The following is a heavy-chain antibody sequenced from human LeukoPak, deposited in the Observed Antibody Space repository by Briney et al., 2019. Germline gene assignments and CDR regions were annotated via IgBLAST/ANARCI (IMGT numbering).Heavy chain of an antibody. CDR3: AREEIAVAGHGGWFDP. D-gene: IGHD6-19*01. CDR2: ISSSSSYI. V-gene: IGHV3-21*01. J-gene: IGHJ5*02. Sequence: GGSLRLSCAASGFTVSSNYMSWVRQAPGKGLEWVSSISSSSSYIYYADSVKGRFTISRDNAKNSLYLQMNSLRAEDTAVYYCAREEIAVAGHGGWFDPWGQGTLVTVSS. CDR1: GFTVSSNY.